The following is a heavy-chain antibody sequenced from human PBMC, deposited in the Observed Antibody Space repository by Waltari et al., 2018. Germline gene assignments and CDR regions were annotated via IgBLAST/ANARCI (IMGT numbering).Heavy chain of an antibody. D-gene: IGHD6-6*01. CDR1: GFTFSSYG. CDR2: IRNDGSNK. J-gene: IGHJ3*02. Sequence: QVQLVESGGGVVQPGGSLRLTCAASGFTFSSYGMHWVRQAQGKGLEWVAFIRNDGSNKYYADSVKGRFTISRDNSKNTLYLQMNSLRAEDTAVYYCAKDSSSSMRDAFDIWGQGTMVTVSS. CDR3: AKDSSSSMRDAFDI. V-gene: IGHV3-30*02.